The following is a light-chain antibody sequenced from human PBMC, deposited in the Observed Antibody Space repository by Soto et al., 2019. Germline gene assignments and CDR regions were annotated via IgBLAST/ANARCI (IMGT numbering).Light chain of an antibody. CDR2: WAS. V-gene: IGKV4-1*01. CDR1: PSVLYSSNNKNY. J-gene: IGKJ2*01. CDR3: QQYFNTPQT. Sequence: DIVMTQSPDSLAVSLGERATINCKSSPSVLYSSNNKNYLAWYQQKPGQPPKLLIYWASTRESGVPDRFSGTGSGTDFTLTISSLQAEDVAVYYCQQYFNTPQTFGQGTKLEIK.